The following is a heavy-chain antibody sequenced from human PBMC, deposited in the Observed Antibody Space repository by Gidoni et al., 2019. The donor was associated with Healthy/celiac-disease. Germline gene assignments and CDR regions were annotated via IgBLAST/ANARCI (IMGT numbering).Heavy chain of an antibody. CDR3: ARVAAVAVGAFDI. V-gene: IGHV3-48*01. J-gene: IGHJ3*02. Sequence: EVQLVESGGGLVQPGGSLRLSCEASGFTFSSYSMNWVRQAPGKGLEWVSYISSSSSTTYYADSVKGRFTISRDNAKNSLYLQMNSLRAEDTAVYYCARVAAVAVGAFDIWGQGTMVTVSS. D-gene: IGHD6-19*01. CDR1: GFTFSSYS. CDR2: ISSSSSTT.